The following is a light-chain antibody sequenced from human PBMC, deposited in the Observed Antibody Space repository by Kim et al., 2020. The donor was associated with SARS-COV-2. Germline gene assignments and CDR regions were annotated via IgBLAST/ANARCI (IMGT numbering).Light chain of an antibody. V-gene: IGLV1-47*01. Sequence: GQRVTISWSGSRANIASNYVYWYKQFPGTAPKMLIFRNNQRPSGVPDRFSGSKSGTSASLAISGLRFEDEAHYYCAAWDDSLSALLFGGGTQLTVL. CDR2: RNN. J-gene: IGLJ2*01. CDR3: AAWDDSLSALL. CDR1: RANIASNY.